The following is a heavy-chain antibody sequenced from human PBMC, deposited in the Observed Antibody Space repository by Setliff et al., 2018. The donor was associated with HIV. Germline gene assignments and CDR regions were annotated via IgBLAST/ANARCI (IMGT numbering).Heavy chain of an antibody. CDR3: AKTTPQPHYYYYVDV. J-gene: IGHJ6*03. D-gene: IGHD4-17*01. V-gene: IGHV1-18*01. CDR2: ISASNGNT. CDR1: GYVFSTYG. Sequence: ASVKASCKASGYVFSTYGISWVRQAPGQGLEWMGWISASNGNTHYAQKVQGRVTLTTDTSTNTAYMELRSLRSDDAAVYYCAKTTPQPHYYYYVDVWGKGTTVTVSS.